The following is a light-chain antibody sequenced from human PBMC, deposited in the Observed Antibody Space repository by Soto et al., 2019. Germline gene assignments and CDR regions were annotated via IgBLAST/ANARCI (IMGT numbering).Light chain of an antibody. CDR2: GAS. V-gene: IGKV3D-20*02. CDR3: QQRSNWPLT. CDR1: ERIYSAY. J-gene: IGKJ4*01. Sequence: EVVLTQSPGTLSFSRGERATLSCRASERIYSAYLGWYQQKPGQAPRLLMYGASNRATGIPDRFSGTGSGTDFTLTISRLEPEDFAVYYCQQRSNWPLTFGGGTKVDI.